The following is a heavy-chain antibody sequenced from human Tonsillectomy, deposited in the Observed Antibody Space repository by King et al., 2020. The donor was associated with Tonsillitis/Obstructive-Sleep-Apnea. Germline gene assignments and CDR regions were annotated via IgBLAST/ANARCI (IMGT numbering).Heavy chain of an antibody. D-gene: IGHD3-10*01. J-gene: IGHJ4*02. CDR2: IYPGDSDI. CDR1: GYTFTNYW. V-gene: IGHV5-51*01. Sequence: QLVQSGAEVKKPGESLKISCKGSGYTFTNYWIGWVRQMPGKGLEWMGIIYPGDSDIRYSPSFQGQVTISADKSITPAYLQWSSLKASDTAMYYCVRRASYYKAFDYWGQGTLVTVSS. CDR3: VRRASYYKAFDY.